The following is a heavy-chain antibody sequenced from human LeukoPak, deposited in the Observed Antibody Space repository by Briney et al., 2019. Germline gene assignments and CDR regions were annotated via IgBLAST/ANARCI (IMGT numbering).Heavy chain of an antibody. D-gene: IGHD1-26*01. CDR1: GYTFTSYG. V-gene: IGHV1-18*01. CDR3: ARGWELPKYYYYGMDV. Sequence: GASVKVSCKASGYTFTSYGISWARQAPGQGLEWMGWISAYNGNTNYAQKLQGRVTMTTDTSTSTAYMELRSLRSDDTAVYYCARGWELPKYYYYGMDVWGQGTTVTVSS. CDR2: ISAYNGNT. J-gene: IGHJ6*02.